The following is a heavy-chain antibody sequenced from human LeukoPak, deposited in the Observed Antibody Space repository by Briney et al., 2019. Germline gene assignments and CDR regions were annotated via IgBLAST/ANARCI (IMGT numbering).Heavy chain of an antibody. V-gene: IGHV4-61*08. CDR1: GGSISSGGYY. CDR3: ARDSRNSGNYYYGMDV. Sequence: SQALSLTCTVSGGSISSGGYYWSWIRQPPGKGLEWIGYIYYSGSTNYNPSLKSRVTISVDTSKNQFSLKLSSVTAADTAVYYCARDSRNSGNYYYGMDVWGQGTTVTVSS. D-gene: IGHD4-23*01. CDR2: IYYSGST. J-gene: IGHJ6*02.